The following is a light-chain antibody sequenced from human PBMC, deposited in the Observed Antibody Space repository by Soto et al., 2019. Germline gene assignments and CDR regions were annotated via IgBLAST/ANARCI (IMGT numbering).Light chain of an antibody. CDR2: AAS. J-gene: IGKJ4*01. CDR3: QQVKNYPLT. CDR1: QGISSY. V-gene: IGKV1-9*01. Sequence: DIPLTQSPSFLSASVGDRVTITCRASQGISSYVASYQQKPGKAPKVLIYAASTLKSGVPSRFSGSGSGTEFTLTISSLQPEDFATYHCQQVKNYPLTFGGGTRVEIK.